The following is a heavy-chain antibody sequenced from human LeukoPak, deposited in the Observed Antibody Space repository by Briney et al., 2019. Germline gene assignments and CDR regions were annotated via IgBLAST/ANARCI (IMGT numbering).Heavy chain of an antibody. D-gene: IGHD3-3*01. Sequence: SETLSLXCTVSGGSISSGDYYWSWIRQPPGKGLEWIGYIYYSGITYYNPSLKSRVTISVDTSKNQFSLKLSSVTAADTAVYYCARESQHITIDYWGQGTLVTVSS. CDR1: GGSISSGDYY. CDR2: IYYSGIT. V-gene: IGHV4-30-4*08. CDR3: ARESQHITIDY. J-gene: IGHJ4*02.